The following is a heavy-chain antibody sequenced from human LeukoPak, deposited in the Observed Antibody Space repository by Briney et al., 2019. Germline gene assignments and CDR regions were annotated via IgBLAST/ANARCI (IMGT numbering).Heavy chain of an antibody. J-gene: IGHJ4*02. CDR1: GFSFSSYY. Sequence: GGSLRLSCAASGFSFSSYYMTWVRQAPGKGLEWVAYIKEDGSEKNYVDSVKGRFTISRDNAKNSLYLQMNSLRAEDTAVYYCVRDRGYCSGGNCYTVLDYWGQGPWSPSPQ. CDR2: IKEDGSEK. CDR3: VRDRGYCSGGNCYTVLDY. D-gene: IGHD2-15*01. V-gene: IGHV3-7*01.